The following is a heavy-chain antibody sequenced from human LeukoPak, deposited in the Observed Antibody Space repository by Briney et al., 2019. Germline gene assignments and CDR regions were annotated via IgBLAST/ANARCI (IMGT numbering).Heavy chain of an antibody. Sequence: GGSLRLSCAASGFTFSSYSMNWVRQAPGKGLEWVSSISSSSSYIYYADSVKGRFTISRDNAMNSLYLQMNSLRAEDTAVYYCARERVSGYDFRRTLDYWGQGTLVTVSS. D-gene: IGHD5-12*01. V-gene: IGHV3-21*01. J-gene: IGHJ4*02. CDR3: ARERVSGYDFRRTLDY. CDR1: GFTFSSYS. CDR2: ISSSSSYI.